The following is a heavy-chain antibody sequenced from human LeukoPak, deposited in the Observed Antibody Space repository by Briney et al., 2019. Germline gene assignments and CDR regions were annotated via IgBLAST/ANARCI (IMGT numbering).Heavy chain of an antibody. CDR3: ASSNNGSFDY. CDR1: GFTFSSYW. Sequence: GGSLRLSCAASGFTFSSYWMHWVRQAPGKGLVWVSRINIDGSTTNYAASVKGRFTISRDHAKNTLYQQMNSLGAEDTAVYYCASSNNGSFDYWGQGTLVTVSS. V-gene: IGHV3-74*01. J-gene: IGHJ4*02. CDR2: INIDGSTT. D-gene: IGHD1/OR15-1a*01.